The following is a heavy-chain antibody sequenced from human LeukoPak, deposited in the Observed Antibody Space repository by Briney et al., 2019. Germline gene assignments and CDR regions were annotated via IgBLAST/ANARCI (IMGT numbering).Heavy chain of an antibody. Sequence: ASVKVSCKASGYTFTSYDINWVRQATGQGLEWMGWMNPNSGNTGYAQKLQGRVTMTRNTSISTAYMELSSLRSEDTAVYYCARSVSLFAIVGATADSWFDPWGQGTLVTVSS. V-gene: IGHV1-8*01. D-gene: IGHD1-26*01. CDR3: ARSVSLFAIVGATADSWFDP. CDR2: MNPNSGNT. CDR1: GYTFTSYD. J-gene: IGHJ5*02.